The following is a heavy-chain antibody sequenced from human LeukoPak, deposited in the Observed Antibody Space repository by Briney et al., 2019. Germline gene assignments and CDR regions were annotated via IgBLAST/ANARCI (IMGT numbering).Heavy chain of an antibody. D-gene: IGHD5-12*01. V-gene: IGHV3-15*01. Sequence: GGSLRLSCAASGFIFSNAWMNWVRQAPGKGLEWVGRIKSKTEGGTTDYAAPVKGRFTISRDDSQNTVDLQISSLTAEDTAMYFCTTTYIVASARKFGDYWGQGTLVVVSS. CDR3: TTTYIVASARKFGDY. CDR2: IKSKTEGGTT. CDR1: GFIFSNAW. J-gene: IGHJ4*02.